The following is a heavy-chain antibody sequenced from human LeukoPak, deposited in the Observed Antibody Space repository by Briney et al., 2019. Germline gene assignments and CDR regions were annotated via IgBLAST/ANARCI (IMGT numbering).Heavy chain of an antibody. V-gene: IGHV3-23*01. CDR1: GFTFSSYA. J-gene: IGHJ4*02. CDR3: AKNYYDSSGYYYFDY. D-gene: IGHD3-22*01. Sequence: PGGSLRLSCAASGFTFSSYAMSWVRQAPGKGLEWVSAISGSGGSTYYADSVKGLFTISRDNSKNTLYLQMNSLRAEDTAVYYCAKNYYDSSGYYYFDYWGQGTLVTVSS. CDR2: ISGSGGST.